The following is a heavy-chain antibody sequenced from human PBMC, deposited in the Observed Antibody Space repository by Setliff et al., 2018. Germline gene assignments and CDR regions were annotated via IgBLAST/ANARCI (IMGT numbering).Heavy chain of an antibody. CDR2: FDPEDEET. CDR3: AREVGSRLDY. Sequence: GASVKVSCKVSGYRLIEVSMHWVRQAPGKGLEWMGGFDPEDEETIYAQKFQGRVTMTTDTSTSTAYMELRSLRSDDTAVYYCAREVGSRLDYWGQGTLVTVSS. J-gene: IGHJ4*02. CDR1: GYRLIEVS. D-gene: IGHD6-13*01. V-gene: IGHV1-24*01.